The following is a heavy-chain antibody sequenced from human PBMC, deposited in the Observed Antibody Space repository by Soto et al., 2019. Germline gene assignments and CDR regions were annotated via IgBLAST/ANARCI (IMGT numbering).Heavy chain of an antibody. D-gene: IGHD3-9*01. CDR1: GGSISSSSYY. CDR3: ARADYDILTGPYYFDY. CDR2: IYYSGST. V-gene: IGHV4-39*07. J-gene: IGHJ4*02. Sequence: SETLSLTCTVSGGSISSSSYYWGWIRQPPGKGLEWIGSIYYSGSTYYNPSLKSRVTISVDTSKNQFSLKLSSVTAADTAVYYCARADYDILTGPYYFDYWGQGTLVTVSS.